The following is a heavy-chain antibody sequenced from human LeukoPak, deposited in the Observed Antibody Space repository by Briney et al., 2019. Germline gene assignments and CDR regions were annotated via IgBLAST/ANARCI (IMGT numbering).Heavy chain of an antibody. CDR2: IIPIFGIA. CDR1: GYTFTIYD. J-gene: IGHJ5*02. V-gene: IGHV1-69*10. Sequence: SVKVSFKASGYTFTIYDINWVRQATGQGREWMGWIIPIFGIANYAQKFQGRVTITADKSTSTAYMELSSLRSEDTAVYYCAREAPHYGDLNWFDPWGQGTLVTVSS. CDR3: AREAPHYGDLNWFDP. D-gene: IGHD4-17*01.